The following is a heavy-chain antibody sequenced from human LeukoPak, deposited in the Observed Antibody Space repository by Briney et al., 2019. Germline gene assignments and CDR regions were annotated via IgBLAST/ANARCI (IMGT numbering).Heavy chain of an antibody. CDR3: ATRGTYYYDNSGYWGFDY. CDR1: GFTFSSYA. CDR2: ISGSGGGT. Sequence: GGSLRLSCAASGFTFSSYAMSWVRQAPGKGLEWVSAISGSGGGTYYADSVKGRFTISRDNSKNTLYLQMNSLRAEDTAVYYCATRGTYYYDNSGYWGFDYWGQGTLVTVSS. J-gene: IGHJ4*02. D-gene: IGHD3-22*01. V-gene: IGHV3-23*01.